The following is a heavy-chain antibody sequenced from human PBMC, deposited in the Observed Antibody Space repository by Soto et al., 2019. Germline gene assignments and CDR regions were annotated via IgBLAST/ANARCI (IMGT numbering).Heavy chain of an antibody. CDR2: INPSGGST. CDR1: GYTFTNYY. J-gene: IGHJ4*02. CDR3: ARTIGARAPIEY. V-gene: IGHV1-46*01. Sequence: PLNLYRKASGYTFTNYYMHCVRQAPGQGLEWMGIINPSGGSTSYAQKFQGRVTMTRDTSTSTVYMELSSLRSEDMSVYYCARTIGARAPIEYWGQGTLVTVSS.